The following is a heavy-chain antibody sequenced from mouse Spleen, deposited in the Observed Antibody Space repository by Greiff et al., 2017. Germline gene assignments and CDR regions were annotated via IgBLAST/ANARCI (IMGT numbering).Heavy chain of an antibody. CDR2: IDPETGGT. Sequence: VQLQQSGAELVRPGASVTLSCKASGYTFTDYEMHWVKQTPGHGLEWIGAIDPETGGTAYNQKFKGKAILTADKSSSTAYMELRSLTSEDSAVYYCTKSYYSYAMDYWGQGTSVTVSS. J-gene: IGHJ4*01. CDR3: TKSYYSYAMDY. V-gene: IGHV1-15*01. CDR1: GYTFTDYE. D-gene: IGHD2-12*01.